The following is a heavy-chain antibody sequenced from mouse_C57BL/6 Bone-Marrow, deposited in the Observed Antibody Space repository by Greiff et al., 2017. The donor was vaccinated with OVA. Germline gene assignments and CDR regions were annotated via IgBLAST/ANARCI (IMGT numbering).Heavy chain of an antibody. Sequence: EVQLQESGTVLARPGASVKMSCKTSGYTFTSYWMHWVKQRPGQGLEWIGAIYPGNSDTSYNQKFKGKAKLTAVTSASTAYMELSSLTNEDSAVYYGTRRAYYGYRFAYWGQGTLVTVSA. J-gene: IGHJ3*01. V-gene: IGHV1-5*01. CDR3: TRRAYYGYRFAY. CDR2: IYPGNSDT. D-gene: IGHD2-9*01. CDR1: GYTFTSYW.